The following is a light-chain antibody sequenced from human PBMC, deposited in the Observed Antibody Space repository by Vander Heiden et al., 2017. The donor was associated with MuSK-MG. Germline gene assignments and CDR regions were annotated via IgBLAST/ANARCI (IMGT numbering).Light chain of an antibody. J-gene: IGKJ4*01. V-gene: IGKV2-30*01. CDR3: MQGKHWGRT. CDR2: KVS. Sequence: VEMTQSRLSVPVSLGQLAYSSCRASQSLVYSHGTTYLSWFQQRPGQSPRRLIYKVSNRDSGVPDRSSGSGSRTDFTLKISRVEAEDVGVYYCMQGKHWGRTFIGGTKVEIK. CDR1: QSLVYSHGTTY.